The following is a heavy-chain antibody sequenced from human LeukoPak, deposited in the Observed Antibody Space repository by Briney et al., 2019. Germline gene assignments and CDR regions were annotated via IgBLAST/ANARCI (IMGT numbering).Heavy chain of an antibody. J-gene: IGHJ4*02. D-gene: IGHD3-10*01. CDR2: IKQDGSEK. CDR1: GFTVSSNY. CDR3: ARDSDTDQRWFGELRGPLDY. V-gene: IGHV3-7*03. Sequence: GGSLRLSCAASGFTVSSNYMSWVRQAPGKGLEWVANIKQDGSEKYYVDSVKGRFTISRDNAKNSLYLQMNSLRAEDTAVYYCARDSDTDQRWFGELRGPLDYWGQGTLVTVSS.